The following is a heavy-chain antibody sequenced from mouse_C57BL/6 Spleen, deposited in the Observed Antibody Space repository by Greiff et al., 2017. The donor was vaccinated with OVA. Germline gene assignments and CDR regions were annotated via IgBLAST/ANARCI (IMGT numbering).Heavy chain of an antibody. V-gene: IGHV5-4*01. J-gene: IGHJ4*01. CDR2: ISDGGSYT. Sequence: EVQGVESGGGLVKPGGSLKLSCAASGFTFSSYAMSWVRQTPEKRLEWVATISDGGSYTYYPDNVKGRFTISRDNAKNNLYLQMSHLKSEDTAMYYCARDIRSSYYAMDYWGQGTSVTVSS. CDR1: GFTFSSYA. D-gene: IGHD1-1*01. CDR3: ARDIRSSYYAMDY.